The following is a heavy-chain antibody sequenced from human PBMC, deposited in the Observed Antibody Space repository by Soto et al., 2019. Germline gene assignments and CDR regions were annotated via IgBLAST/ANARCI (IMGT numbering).Heavy chain of an antibody. CDR1: GGSFRGYH. Sequence: QVQLQQWGAGLLKPSETLSLTCAVHGGSFRGYHWTWIRQPPGKGLEWIGEINNSGSTNDNPSLKSRVTISRDTSKNQFSLSLSSVTAADTAVYYCARDMHAGFTHYFDPWGQGTLVTVSS. CDR3: ARDMHAGFTHYFDP. CDR2: INNSGST. V-gene: IGHV4-34*01. J-gene: IGHJ5*02. D-gene: IGHD1-26*01.